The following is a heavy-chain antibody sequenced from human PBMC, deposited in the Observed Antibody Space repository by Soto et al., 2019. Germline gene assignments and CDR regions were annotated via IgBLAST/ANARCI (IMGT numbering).Heavy chain of an antibody. CDR1: GGSLSSSSYY. D-gene: IGHD3-3*01. J-gene: IGHJ6*02. CDR2: IYYTRST. CDR3: ARDRRDYDFWSGYCTAYYYYGMDV. Sequence: SETLSLTCTVSGGSLSSSSYYWGWIRQPPGKGLEWIGSIYYTRSTYYNPSLKSRVTISVDTSKNQFSLKLSSVTAADTAVYYCARDRRDYDFWSGYCTAYYYYGMDVWGQGTTVTVSS. V-gene: IGHV4-39*07.